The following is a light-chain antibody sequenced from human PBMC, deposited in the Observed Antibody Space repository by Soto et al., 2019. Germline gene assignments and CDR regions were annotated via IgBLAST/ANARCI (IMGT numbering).Light chain of an antibody. CDR1: QSVSSN. CDR3: HHYNSWPYS. CDR2: DAS. V-gene: IGKV3-15*01. J-gene: IGKJ2*03. Sequence: EIVMTQSPDTLSVSPGERATLSCRASQSVSSNLAWYQQKPGQAPRLLIYDASTRAPGFPARFSGSGSGTEFTLTISSLQSEDFAVYYCHHYNSWPYSFXQGTKADIK.